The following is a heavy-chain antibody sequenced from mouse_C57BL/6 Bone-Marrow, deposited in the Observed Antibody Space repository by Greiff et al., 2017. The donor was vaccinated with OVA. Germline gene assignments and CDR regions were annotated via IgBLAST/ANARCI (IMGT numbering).Heavy chain of an antibody. V-gene: IGHV14-4*01. CDR2: IDPENGDT. Sequence: EVKVVESGAELVRPGASVKLSCTASGFNIKDDYMHWVKQRPEQGLEWIGWIDPENGDTEYASKFQGKATITADTSSNTAYLQLSSLTSEDTAVYYCTSYYYGSSYLWYFDVWGTGTTVTVSS. CDR3: TSYYYGSSYLWYFDV. D-gene: IGHD1-1*01. CDR1: GFNIKDDY. J-gene: IGHJ1*03.